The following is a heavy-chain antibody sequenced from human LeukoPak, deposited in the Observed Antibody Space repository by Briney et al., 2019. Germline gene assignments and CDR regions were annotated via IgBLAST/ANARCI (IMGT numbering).Heavy chain of an antibody. CDR2: IKSKTDGGTT. CDR3: TTDQHDSSGYWADY. V-gene: IGHV3-15*01. J-gene: IGHJ4*02. CDR1: GFTFSSYA. D-gene: IGHD3-22*01. Sequence: GGSLRLSCAASGFTFSSYAMHWVRQAPGKGLEWVGRIKSKTDGGTTDYAAPVKGRFTISRDDSKNTLYLQMNSLKTEDTAVYYCTTDQHDSSGYWADYWGQGTLVTVSS.